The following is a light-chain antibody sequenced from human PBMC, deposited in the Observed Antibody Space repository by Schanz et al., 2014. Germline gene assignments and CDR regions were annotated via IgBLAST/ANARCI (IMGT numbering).Light chain of an antibody. CDR3: SSYTRSNTPVV. CDR1: SRDVGGYDY. Sequence: QSALTQPASVSGSPGQSITISCTGTSRDVGGYDYVSWYQQHPGEAPKLLIYDVSDRPSGIPNRFSGSKSGNTASLTISGLQAEDEADYYCSSYTRSNTPVVFGGGTKLTVL. J-gene: IGLJ2*01. V-gene: IGLV2-14*03. CDR2: DVS.